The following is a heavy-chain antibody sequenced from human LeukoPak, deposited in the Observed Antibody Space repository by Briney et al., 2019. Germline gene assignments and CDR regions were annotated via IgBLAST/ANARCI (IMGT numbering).Heavy chain of an antibody. CDR2: IYSGGST. J-gene: IGHJ6*03. V-gene: IGHV3-53*01. CDR1: GFTVSSNY. CDR3: AAPGSSDYSYYMDV. D-gene: IGHD6-6*01. Sequence: GGSLRLSCAASGFTVSSNYMSWVRQAPGKGLEWVSVIYSGGSTFYADSVKGRFTISIDNSKNTLFLQMNSLRAEDTAVYYCAAPGSSDYSYYMDVWGKGTTVTISS.